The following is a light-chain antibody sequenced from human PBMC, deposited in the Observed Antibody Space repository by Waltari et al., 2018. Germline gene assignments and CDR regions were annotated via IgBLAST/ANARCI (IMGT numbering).Light chain of an antibody. Sequence: DIQMTQSPSTLSASVGDRVTITCRASQSISNWLAWYQQKPGKAPKLLLYKGSTLESGVPSRFSGSGSGTDFTRTISSLQPDDFATYYCQQYNSYSLLTFGGGTKVEIK. J-gene: IGKJ4*01. CDR3: QQYNSYSLLT. CDR1: QSISNW. V-gene: IGKV1-5*03. CDR2: KGS.